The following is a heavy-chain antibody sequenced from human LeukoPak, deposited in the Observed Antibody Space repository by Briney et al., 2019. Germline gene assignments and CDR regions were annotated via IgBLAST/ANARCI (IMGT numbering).Heavy chain of an antibody. V-gene: IGHV1-2*02. CDR1: GYTFTVND. CDR3: ARTDYYDSSGYYSLFGAFDI. CDR2: INPNSGGT. J-gene: IGHJ3*02. Sequence: ASVTLSFKASGYTFTVNDMHWVRQAPGQGLGWMGWINPNSGGTNYAQRFQGRVTMTRDTSISTAYMELSRLRSDDTAVYYCARTDYYDSSGYYSLFGAFDIWGQGTMVTVSS. D-gene: IGHD3-22*01.